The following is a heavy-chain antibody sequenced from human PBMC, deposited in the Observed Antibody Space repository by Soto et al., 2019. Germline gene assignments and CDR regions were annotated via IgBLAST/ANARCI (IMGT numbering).Heavy chain of an antibody. Sequence: EVQLVESGGGLVQPGGSLRLSCAASGFTFSSHEMNWVRQAPGKGLEWVSYIDYSGSRTDYADSVKGRFTISRDNAKNSLYLQMYSLRAEDTAIYYCVRDRTLLVPTSIHYWGHGTLVTVSS. CDR2: IDYSGSRT. D-gene: IGHD2-21*01. CDR1: GFTFSSHE. CDR3: VRDRTLLVPTSIHY. J-gene: IGHJ4*01. V-gene: IGHV3-48*03.